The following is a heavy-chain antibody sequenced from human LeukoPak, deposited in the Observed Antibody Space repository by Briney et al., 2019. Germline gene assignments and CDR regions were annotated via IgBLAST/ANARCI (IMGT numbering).Heavy chain of an antibody. CDR1: GGSISSYY. Sequence: PSETLSLTCTVSGGSISSYYWSWIRQPPGKGLEWIGYIYYSGSTNYNPPLTSRVTISVDTSKNQFSLKLSSVTAADTAVYYCARVRPYDGFDIWGQGTMVTVSA. CDR2: IYYSGST. J-gene: IGHJ3*02. V-gene: IGHV4-59*01. CDR3: ARVRPYDGFDI.